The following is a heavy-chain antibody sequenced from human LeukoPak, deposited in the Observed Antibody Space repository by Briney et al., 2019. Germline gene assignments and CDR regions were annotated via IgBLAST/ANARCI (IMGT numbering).Heavy chain of an antibody. CDR3: ARETGNYYFDF. CDR2: ISYDGRDK. J-gene: IGHJ4*02. V-gene: IGHV3-30*03. D-gene: IGHD1-7*01. Sequence: GGSLRLSCAASGFTLSSSVMHWVRQAPGKGLEWVAAISYDGRDKYFADSVKGRFTISRYNSKNTVDLQVNGLRAEYTAVYYCARETGNYYFDFWGQGTLVTVSS. CDR1: GFTLSSSV.